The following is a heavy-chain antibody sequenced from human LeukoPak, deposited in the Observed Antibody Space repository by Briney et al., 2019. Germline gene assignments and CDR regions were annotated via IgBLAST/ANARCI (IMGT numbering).Heavy chain of an antibody. D-gene: IGHD6-19*01. CDR3: ARCPVKRSGWIDY. V-gene: IGHV1-2*02. CDR1: GYTFTGYY. CDR2: INPNSGGT. Sequence: ASVKVSCKASGYTFTGYYMHWVRQAPGQGLEWMGWINPNSGGTNYAQKFQGRVTKTRDTSISTAYMELSRLRSDDTAVYYCARCPVKRSGWIDYWGQGTLVTVSS. J-gene: IGHJ4*02.